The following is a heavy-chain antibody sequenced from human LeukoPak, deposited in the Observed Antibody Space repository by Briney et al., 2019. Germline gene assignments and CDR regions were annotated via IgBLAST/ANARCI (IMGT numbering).Heavy chain of an antibody. D-gene: IGHD3-10*01. CDR1: GFTFSSYG. Sequence: QSGGSLRLSCAASGFTFSSYGMHWVRQAPGKGLEWVAFIRYDGSNKYYADSVKGRFTISRDNSKNTLYLQMGSLRAEDMAVYYCARRRRELDYWGQGTLVTVSS. CDR2: IRYDGSNK. J-gene: IGHJ4*02. CDR3: ARRRRELDY. V-gene: IGHV3-30*02.